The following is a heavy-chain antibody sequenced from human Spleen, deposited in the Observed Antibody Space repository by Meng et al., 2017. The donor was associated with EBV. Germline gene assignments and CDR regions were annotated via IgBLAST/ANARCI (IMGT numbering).Heavy chain of an antibody. CDR3: ASGSSWYYFDF. CDR1: GLAVHSYW. CDR2: INSDGTYT. J-gene: IGHJ4*02. Sequence: QLVESGDVLFQPGGSLRLSCAASGLAVHSYWMHWVRQVPGKGLVWVARINSDGTYTNYADSVKGRFTISRDSLRMNSLRAEDTAVYYCASGSSWYYFDFWGQGTLVTVSS. D-gene: IGHD6-13*01. V-gene: IGHV3-74*01.